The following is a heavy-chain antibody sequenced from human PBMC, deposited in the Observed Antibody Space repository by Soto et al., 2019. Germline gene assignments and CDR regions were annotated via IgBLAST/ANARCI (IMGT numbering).Heavy chain of an antibody. J-gene: IGHJ4*02. V-gene: IGHV4-59*01. CDR2: IYYSGST. Sequence: SETLSLTCTVSGGSISSYYWSWIRQPPGKGLEWIGYIYYSGSTNYNPSLKSRVTISVDTSKNQFSLKLSSVTAADTAVYYCARAGYYYDSSGPPGNFDYWGQGTLVTVS. CDR3: ARAGYYYDSSGPPGNFDY. CDR1: GGSISSYY. D-gene: IGHD3-22*01.